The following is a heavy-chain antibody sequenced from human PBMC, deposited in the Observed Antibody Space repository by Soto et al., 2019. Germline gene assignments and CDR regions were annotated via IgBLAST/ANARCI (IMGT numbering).Heavy chain of an antibody. V-gene: IGHV1-69*13. CDR1: GGTFSSYA. CDR3: ARSRSYDSSGYGDY. Sequence: ASVKVSCKASGGTFSSYAISWVRQAPGQGLEWMGGIIPIFGTANYAQKFQGRVTITADESTSTAYMELSSPRSEDTAVYYCARSRSYDSSGYGDYWGQGTLVTVSS. CDR2: IIPIFGTA. D-gene: IGHD3-22*01. J-gene: IGHJ4*02.